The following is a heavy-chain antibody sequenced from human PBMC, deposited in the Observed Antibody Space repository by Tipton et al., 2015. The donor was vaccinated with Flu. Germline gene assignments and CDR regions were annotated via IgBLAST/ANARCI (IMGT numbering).Heavy chain of an antibody. CDR1: GFTFSDYW. D-gene: IGHD3-10*01. J-gene: IGHJ4*02. CDR3: VRKGFGDY. V-gene: IGHV3-7*01. CDR2: IKPDESER. Sequence: SLRLSCAASGFTFSDYWMAWVRQAPGKGLEWVANIKPDESERYYVASVKGRFTISRDNAKNSLFLQMNILRVDDTAVYYCVRKGFGDYWGQGTLVTVSS.